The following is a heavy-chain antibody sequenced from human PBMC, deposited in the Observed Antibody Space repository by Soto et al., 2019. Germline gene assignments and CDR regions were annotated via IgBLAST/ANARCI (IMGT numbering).Heavy chain of an antibody. J-gene: IGHJ3*02. V-gene: IGHV1-69*01. D-gene: IGHD1-26*01. CDR3: ARSRVLPNHDAFDI. CDR2: IIPIFGTA. Sequence: QVQLAQPGAEVKKPGSSVKVSCKASGGTFSSYAISWLRQAPGQGLEWMGGIIPIFGTANYPQKFQGRVTITADESTSTAYMELSRLRSEDTAVYYCARSRVLPNHDAFDIWGQGTMVTVCS. CDR1: GGTFSSYA.